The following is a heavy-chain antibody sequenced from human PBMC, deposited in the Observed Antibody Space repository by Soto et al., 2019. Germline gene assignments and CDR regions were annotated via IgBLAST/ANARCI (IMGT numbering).Heavy chain of an antibody. CDR1: GGSFSGYY. CDR3: AQLWFGELSPLDYGMDV. J-gene: IGHJ6*02. CDR2: INHSGST. Sequence: SETLSLTCAVYGGSFSGYYWSWIRQPPGKGLERIGEINHSGSTNYNPSLKSRVTISVDTSKNQFSLKLSSVTAADTSVYYCAQLWFGELSPLDYGMDVWGQGTTVTVSS. D-gene: IGHD3-10*01. V-gene: IGHV4-34*01.